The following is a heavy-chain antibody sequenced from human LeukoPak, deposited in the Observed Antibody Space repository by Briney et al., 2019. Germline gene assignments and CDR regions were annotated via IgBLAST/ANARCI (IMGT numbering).Heavy chain of an antibody. CDR3: ARGIAATGTFDF. CDR2: INYSGGT. CDR1: GGSISSSGYY. V-gene: IGHV4-31*03. D-gene: IGHD6-13*01. Sequence: SETLSLTCTVSGGSISSSGYYWNWIPQHPGKGLEWIGYINYSGGTYYNPSLKSRVTMSLDTSKNQFSLKLSSVTAADTAVYYCARGIAATGTFDFWGQGSQLTVSS. J-gene: IGHJ4*02.